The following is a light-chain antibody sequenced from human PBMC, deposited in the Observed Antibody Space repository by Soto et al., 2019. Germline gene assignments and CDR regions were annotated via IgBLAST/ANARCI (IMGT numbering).Light chain of an antibody. CDR1: QSVRSNF. CDR3: QRYDSLRT. Sequence: EIVLTQSPGTLSLSPGESATLSCRASQSVRSNFLAWYQQKPGQAPRLLIYGASNRATGIPDRFSGSGSGTDFTLTITRLEAEDFAMYYCQRYDSLRTFGQGTKVEI. J-gene: IGKJ1*01. CDR2: GAS. V-gene: IGKV3-20*01.